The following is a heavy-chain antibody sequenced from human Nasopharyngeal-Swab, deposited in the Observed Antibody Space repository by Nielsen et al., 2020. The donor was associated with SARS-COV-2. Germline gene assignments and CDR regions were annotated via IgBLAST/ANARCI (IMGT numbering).Heavy chain of an antibody. Sequence: GESLKISCAASGFTFSSYSMNWVRQAPGKGLEWVSYISSSGSTIYYADSVKGRFTISRDNAKNSLYLQMNSLRAEDTAVYYCARVPGFGEFYWGQGTLVTVSS. V-gene: IGHV3-48*04. CDR2: ISSSGSTI. D-gene: IGHD3-10*01. CDR1: GFTFSSYS. CDR3: ARVPGFGEFY. J-gene: IGHJ4*02.